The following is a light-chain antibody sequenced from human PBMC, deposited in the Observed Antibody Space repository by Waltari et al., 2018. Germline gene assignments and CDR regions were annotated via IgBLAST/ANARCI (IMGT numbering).Light chain of an antibody. CDR2: DVS. Sequence: QSALTQPASVSGSPGQSITISCTGPSSAVGAYNYVSWYQQHPGKAPKLMIYDVSNRPSGVSNRFSGSKSGNTASLTISGLQAEDEADYYCSSYTSSSTLVFGGGTKLTVL. V-gene: IGLV2-14*03. CDR3: SSYTSSSTLV. J-gene: IGLJ2*01. CDR1: SSAVGAYNY.